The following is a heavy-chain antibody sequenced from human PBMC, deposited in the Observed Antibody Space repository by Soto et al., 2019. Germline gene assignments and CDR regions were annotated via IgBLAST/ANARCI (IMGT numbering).Heavy chain of an antibody. Sequence: SETLSLTCAVYGGSFSGYYWSWIRQPPGKGLEWIGEINHSGSTNYNPSLKSRVTISVDTSKNQFSLKLSSVTTADTAVYYCARRPAAHVGAIYGMDVWGQGTTVTVSS. D-gene: IGHD2-2*01. CDR2: INHSGST. J-gene: IGHJ6*02. CDR3: ARRPAAHVGAIYGMDV. CDR1: GGSFSGYY. V-gene: IGHV4-34*01.